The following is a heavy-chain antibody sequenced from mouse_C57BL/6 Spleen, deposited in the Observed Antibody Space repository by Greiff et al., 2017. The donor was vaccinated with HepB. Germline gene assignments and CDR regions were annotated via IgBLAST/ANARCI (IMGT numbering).Heavy chain of an antibody. CDR3: ARETTVGPNPYYFDY. V-gene: IGHV1-82*01. CDR2: IYPGDGDT. J-gene: IGHJ2*01. CDR1: GYAFSSSW. Sequence: VQLQQSGPELVKPGASVKISCKASGYAFSSSWMNWVKQRPGKGLEWIGRIYPGDGDTNYNRKFKGKATLTADKSSSTAYMQLSSLTSEDSAVYFCARETTVGPNPYYFDYWGQGTTLTVSS. D-gene: IGHD1-1*01.